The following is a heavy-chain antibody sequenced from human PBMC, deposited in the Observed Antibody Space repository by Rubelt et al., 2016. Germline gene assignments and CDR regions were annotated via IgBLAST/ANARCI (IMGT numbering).Heavy chain of an antibody. CDR1: GGSISSYY. D-gene: IGHD3-10*01. J-gene: IGHJ4*02. CDR2: IYYSGST. CDR3: ASGPGGVRGVSRV. Sequence: GAGPGLVKPSETLSLTCTVSGGSISSYYWSWIRQPPGKGLEWIGSIYYSGSTNYNPSLKSRVTISVDTSKNQFSLKLSSVTAADTAVYYCASGPGGVRGVSRVWGQGTLVTVSS. V-gene: IGHV4-59*01.